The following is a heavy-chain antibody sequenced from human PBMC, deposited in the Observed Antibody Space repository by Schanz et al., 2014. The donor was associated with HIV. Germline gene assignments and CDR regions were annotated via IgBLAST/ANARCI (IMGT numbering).Heavy chain of an antibody. J-gene: IGHJ4*02. CDR1: GYTFSSYY. V-gene: IGHV1-46*03. D-gene: IGHD5-18*01. CDR3: AGTPMITGAFDH. Sequence: QVPLVQSGAEVTKPGASVKVSCKASGYTFSSYYIHWVRQAPGQGLEWMGVINPSGGSTTYTQKFQGRVTMTRDTATSTVYMEMSSLRSEDTAVYYCAGTPMITGAFDHWGQGNLVTVSS. CDR2: INPSGGST.